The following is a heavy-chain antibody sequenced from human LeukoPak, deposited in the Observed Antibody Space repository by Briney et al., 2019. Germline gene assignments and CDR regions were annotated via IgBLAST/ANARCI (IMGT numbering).Heavy chain of an antibody. D-gene: IGHD6-19*01. CDR1: GGSISSSSYY. Sequence: SETLSLTCTVSGGSISSSSYYWGWIRQPPGNGLEWIGSIYYSGSTYYNASLQHHVTISVHTSQNQSSLQLSSVTAADMAVYYYARHERVLWSSSGWYDYWGQGTLVTVSS. V-gene: IGHV4-39*01. CDR3: ARHERVLWSSSGWYDY. CDR2: IYYSGST. J-gene: IGHJ4*02.